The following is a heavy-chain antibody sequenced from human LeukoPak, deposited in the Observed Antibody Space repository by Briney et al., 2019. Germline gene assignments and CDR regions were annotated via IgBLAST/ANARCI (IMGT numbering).Heavy chain of an antibody. CDR2: ISSSSSYI. CDR1: GFTFSSYS. Sequence: GGSLRLSCAASGFTFSSYSMNWVRQAPGNGLEWVSSISSSSSYIYYADSVKGRFTISRDNAKNSLYLQMNSLRAEDTAVYYCARDDGSGIDYWGQGTLVTVSS. D-gene: IGHD3-10*01. J-gene: IGHJ4*02. V-gene: IGHV3-21*01. CDR3: ARDDGSGIDY.